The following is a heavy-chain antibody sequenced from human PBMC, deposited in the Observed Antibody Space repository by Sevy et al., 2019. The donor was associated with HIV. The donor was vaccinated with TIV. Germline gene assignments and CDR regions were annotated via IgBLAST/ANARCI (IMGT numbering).Heavy chain of an antibody. CDR2: IWSDGAYQ. J-gene: IGHJ4*02. CDR3: GKASSHYGSGSYYTNDF. V-gene: IGHV3-30*02. D-gene: IGHD3-10*01. Sequence: GGSLRLSCAATGFTFSNYAMHWVRQAPGKGMEWVAIIWSDGAYQYHGDSVKGRFTISRDNSKNTLNLQMNSLRAEDTAVYYCGKASSHYGSGSYYTNDFWGQGTLVTVSS. CDR1: GFTFSNYA.